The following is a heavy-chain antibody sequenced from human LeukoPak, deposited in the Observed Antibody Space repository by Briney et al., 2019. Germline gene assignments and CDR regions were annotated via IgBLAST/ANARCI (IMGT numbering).Heavy chain of an antibody. Sequence: SETLSLTCTVSGGSLNNYYWTWVRQPPGRGLEGIGHVYYSGSTFYNPSLKSRVTISVDTSENQFTLKLSSVTAADTAVYYCARQAWLLDYWGPGTLVTVAS. CDR1: GGSLNNYY. J-gene: IGHJ4*02. D-gene: IGHD5-12*01. CDR3: ARQAWLLDY. V-gene: IGHV4-59*08. CDR2: VYYSGST.